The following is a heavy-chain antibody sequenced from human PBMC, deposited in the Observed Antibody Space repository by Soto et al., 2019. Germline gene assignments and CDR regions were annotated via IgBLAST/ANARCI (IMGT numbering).Heavy chain of an antibody. D-gene: IGHD3-22*01. CDR1: GFTLSIYG. CDR3: AKDAPGSGWLRDY. V-gene: IGHV3-23*01. Sequence: PEGSLILSCAASGFTLSIYGMSWVRQAPGKGLEWVSTFGGGGGGTSYAEFVRGLFTISRDNCKNTPYLQMNSLRDEDTAVYYCAKDAPGSGWLRDYWGLGTLVTVSA. CDR2: FGGGGGGT. J-gene: IGHJ4*02.